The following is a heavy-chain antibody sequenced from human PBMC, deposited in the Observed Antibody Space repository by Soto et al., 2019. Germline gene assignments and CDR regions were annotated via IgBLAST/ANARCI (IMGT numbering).Heavy chain of an antibody. CDR3: AKVGGGWYEQPGDY. Sequence: EVQLVESGGGLVQPGRSRRLSCAASGFTFDDYAMHWVRQAPGKGLEWVSGISWNSGSIGYADSVRGRFTISRDNAKNSLYLQMNSLRAEDTALYYCAKVGGGWYEQPGDYWGQGTLVTVSS. CDR2: ISWNSGSI. D-gene: IGHD6-19*01. CDR1: GFTFDDYA. J-gene: IGHJ4*02. V-gene: IGHV3-9*01.